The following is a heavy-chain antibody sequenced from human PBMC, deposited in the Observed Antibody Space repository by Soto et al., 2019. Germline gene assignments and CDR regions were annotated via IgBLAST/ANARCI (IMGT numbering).Heavy chain of an antibody. D-gene: IGHD6-6*01. J-gene: IGHJ5*02. CDR2: ISGSGGST. CDR3: AKGDVYSSSSVRGWFDP. V-gene: IGHV3-23*01. CDR1: GFTFSSYA. Sequence: GGSLRLSCAASGFTFSSYAMSWVRQAPGKGLEWVSAISGSGGSTYYADSVKGQFTISRDNSKNTLYLQMNSLRAEDTAVYYCAKGDVYSSSSVRGWFDPWGQGTLVTVSS.